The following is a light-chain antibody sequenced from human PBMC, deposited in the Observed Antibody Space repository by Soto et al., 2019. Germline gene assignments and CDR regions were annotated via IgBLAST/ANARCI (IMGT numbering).Light chain of an antibody. CDR2: AAS. V-gene: IGKV1-8*01. CDR1: QGISSY. CDR3: QQYYSYPLLT. J-gene: IGKJ4*01. Sequence: AIRMTQSPSSFSASTGDRVTITCRASQGISSYLAWYQQKPGKAPKLLIDAASTLQSGVPSRFSGSGSGTDFTLTISCLQAEDFATYYCQQYYSYPLLTFGGGTKVEIK.